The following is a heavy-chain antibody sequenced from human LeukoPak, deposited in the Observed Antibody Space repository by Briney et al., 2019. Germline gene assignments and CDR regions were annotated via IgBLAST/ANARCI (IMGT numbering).Heavy chain of an antibody. J-gene: IGHJ6*02. CDR2: ISGSGGST. D-gene: IGHD5-12*01. CDR1: GFTFSSYA. CDR3: AKDRSSRLPYYYYYGMDV. V-gene: IGHV3-23*01. Sequence: NPGGSLRLSCAASGFTFSSYAMSWVRQAPGKGLEWVSAISGSGGSTYYADSVKGRFTISRDNSKNTLYLQMNSLRAEDTAVYYCAKDRSSRLPYYYYYGMDVWGQGTTVTVSS.